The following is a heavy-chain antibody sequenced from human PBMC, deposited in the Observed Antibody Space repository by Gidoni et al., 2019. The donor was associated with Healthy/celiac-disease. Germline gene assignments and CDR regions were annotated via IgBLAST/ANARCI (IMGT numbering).Heavy chain of an antibody. V-gene: IGHV3-21*01. D-gene: IGHD3-22*01. CDR1: GFTFSSYS. CDR2: ISSSSSYI. J-gene: IGHJ4*02. CDR3: ARDSVIVVAPFDY. Sequence: EVQLVESGGGLVKPGGSLRLSCAASGFTFSSYSMNWVRQAPGKGLEWVSSISSSSSYIYYADSVKGRFTISRDNAKNSRYLQMNSLRAEDTAVYYCARDSVIVVAPFDYWGQGTLVTVSS.